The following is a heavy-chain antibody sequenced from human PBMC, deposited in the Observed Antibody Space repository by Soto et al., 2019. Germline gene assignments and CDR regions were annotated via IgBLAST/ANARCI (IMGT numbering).Heavy chain of an antibody. CDR1: GGSFSSGNYS. CDR3: ARGRKVYSSTWFVD. CDR2: INHSGST. J-gene: IGHJ4*02. Sequence: PSETLSLTCTVSGGSFSSGNYSWSWIRQPPGKGLEWIGEINHSGSTNYNPSFKTRVTISVDTSKNQFSLKLSSVTAADTAVYYCARGRKVYSSTWFVDWGQGTLVTVSS. V-gene: IGHV4-34*01. D-gene: IGHD6-13*01.